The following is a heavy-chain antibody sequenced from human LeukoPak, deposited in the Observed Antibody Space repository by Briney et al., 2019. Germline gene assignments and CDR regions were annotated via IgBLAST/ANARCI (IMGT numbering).Heavy chain of an antibody. CDR2: ININTGVT. CDR1: GYTFTGQY. Sequence: ASVKVSCKTSGYTFTGQYLHWVRQAPGQRLEWMGCININTGVTNYAQKFRGRLTVTRDTSLSTAYMELSGLTSGDSAFYYCARDPIRADGYNLDYWGQGTLVTVS. CDR3: ARDPIRADGYNLDY. J-gene: IGHJ4*02. D-gene: IGHD5-24*01. V-gene: IGHV1-2*02.